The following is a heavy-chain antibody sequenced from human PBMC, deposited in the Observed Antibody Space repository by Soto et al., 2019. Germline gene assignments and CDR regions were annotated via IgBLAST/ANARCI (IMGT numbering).Heavy chain of an antibody. D-gene: IGHD2-2*01. Sequence: PGGSLRLSCAASGFTFSSYGMHWVRQAPGKGLEWVAVISYDGSNKYYADSVKGRFTISRDNSKNTLYLQMNSLRAEDTAVYYCAILVVPAANFDYWGQGTLVTVSS. CDR2: ISYDGSNK. J-gene: IGHJ4*02. CDR1: GFTFSSYG. V-gene: IGHV3-30*03. CDR3: AILVVPAANFDY.